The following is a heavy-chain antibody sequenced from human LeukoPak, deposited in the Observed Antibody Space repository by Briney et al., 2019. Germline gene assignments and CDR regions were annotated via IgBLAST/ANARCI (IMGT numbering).Heavy chain of an antibody. CDR1: GGSISSYD. V-gene: IGHV4-59*08. D-gene: IGHD6-13*01. CDR2: IYYSGST. J-gene: IGHJ4*02. CDR3: ARHHAAGKWALFDY. Sequence: SETLSLTCTVSGGSISSYDWSWIRQPPGKGLECIGYIYYSGSTNYNPSLKSRVTISVDTSKNQFSLKMSSVTAADTAVYYCARHHAAGKWALFDYWGQGTLVTVSS.